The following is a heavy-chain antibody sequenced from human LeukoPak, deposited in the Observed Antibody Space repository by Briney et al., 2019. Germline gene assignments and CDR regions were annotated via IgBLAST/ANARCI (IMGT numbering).Heavy chain of an antibody. D-gene: IGHD5-12*01. CDR1: GGSISSYY. CDR2: IYYSGST. CDR3: AGGFERLRLLDY. J-gene: IGHJ4*02. Sequence: SETLTLTCTVSGGSISSYYWSWIRQPPGKGLEWIGYIYYSGSTNYNPSLKSRVTISVDTSKNQFSLKLSSVTAADTAVYYCAGGFERLRLLDYWGQGTLVTVSS. V-gene: IGHV4-59*01.